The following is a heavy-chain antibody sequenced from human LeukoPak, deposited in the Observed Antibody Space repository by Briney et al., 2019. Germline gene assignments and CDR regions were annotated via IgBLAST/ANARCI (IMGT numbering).Heavy chain of an antibody. J-gene: IGHJ4*02. CDR3: ARRIAVAGRYYFDY. V-gene: IGHV5-51*01. Sequence: GESLQISCKASGFSFTNYWIGWVRQMPGKGLEWMGIIYPGDSVTRYSPSFQGQVTISADKSISTAYLQWSSLKASDTAMYYCARRIAVAGRYYFDYWGQGTLVTVSS. D-gene: IGHD6-19*01. CDR1: GFSFTNYW. CDR2: IYPGDSVT.